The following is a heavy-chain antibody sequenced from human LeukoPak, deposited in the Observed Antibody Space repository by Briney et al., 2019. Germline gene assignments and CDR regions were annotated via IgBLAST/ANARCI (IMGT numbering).Heavy chain of an antibody. Sequence: GGSLRLSCAASGFTFSSYWMSWVRQAPGKGLEWVANIKQDGSEKYYVDSVKGRFTISRDNAKNSLFLQMNSLRAEDTAVYYCARELMGLTMIVVVNPIDYWGQGTLVTVSS. CDR2: IKQDGSEK. J-gene: IGHJ4*02. V-gene: IGHV3-7*01. D-gene: IGHD3-22*01. CDR3: ARELMGLTMIVVVNPIDY. CDR1: GFTFSSYW.